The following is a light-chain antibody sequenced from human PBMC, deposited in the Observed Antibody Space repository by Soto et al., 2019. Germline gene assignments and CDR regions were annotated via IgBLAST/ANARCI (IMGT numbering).Light chain of an antibody. CDR2: NND. CDR1: GSNIGSHT. Sequence: QSVLTQSPSASGTPGQRVTISCSGSGSNIGSHTVDWYSQLPGTAPKLLIYNNDERPSGVPDRFSAYKYGTSASLAISGLQSEDETDYYCATWDDNLNGVVFGGGTQLTVL. CDR3: ATWDDNLNGVV. J-gene: IGLJ3*02. V-gene: IGLV1-44*01.